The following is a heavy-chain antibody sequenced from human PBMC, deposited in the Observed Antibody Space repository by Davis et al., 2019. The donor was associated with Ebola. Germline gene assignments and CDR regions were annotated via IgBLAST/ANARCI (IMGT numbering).Heavy chain of an antibody. D-gene: IGHD2-15*01. CDR1: GGSISSSSYY. V-gene: IGHV4-39*01. CDR2: IYYSGST. CDR3: AREGYCSGGSCSEPSWFDP. J-gene: IGHJ5*02. Sequence: MPSETLSLTCTVSGGSISSSSYYWGWIRQPPGKGLEWIGSIYYSGSTYYNPSLKSRVTISVDTSKNQFSLKLSSVTAADTAVYYCAREGYCSGGSCSEPSWFDPWGQGTLVTVSS.